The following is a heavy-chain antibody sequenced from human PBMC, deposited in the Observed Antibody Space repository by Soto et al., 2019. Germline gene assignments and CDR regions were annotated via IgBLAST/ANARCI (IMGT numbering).Heavy chain of an antibody. J-gene: IGHJ4*02. CDR3: ARARAVTTRAFGN. D-gene: IGHD4-17*01. V-gene: IGHV1-69*01. CDR2: IIPIYGAG. CDR1: GDTFSNSA. Sequence: QVQLVQSGAEVKKPGSSVKVSCKASGDTFSNSAINWVRQAPGQGLEWMGGIIPIYGAGNSAQKFQGRVTITADDSSRTVYMELTNLRPEDTAIYYCARARAVTTRAFGNWGQGTLVTVSS.